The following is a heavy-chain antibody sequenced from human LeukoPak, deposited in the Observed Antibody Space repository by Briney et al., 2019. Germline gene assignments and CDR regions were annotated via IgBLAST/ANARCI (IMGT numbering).Heavy chain of an antibody. CDR3: ARLAAEAGTSVAFDF. J-gene: IGHJ3*01. Sequence: PSETLSLTCTVSRGSISSSSYYWGWIRQPPGKGLEWIGSISYSGTTYYNPSLRSRVTIFVDTSKNQFSLNLSSVTAADTALYYCARLAAEAGTSVAFDFWGQGTMVTVSS. CDR2: ISYSGTT. CDR1: RGSISSSSYY. V-gene: IGHV4-39*01. D-gene: IGHD6-19*01.